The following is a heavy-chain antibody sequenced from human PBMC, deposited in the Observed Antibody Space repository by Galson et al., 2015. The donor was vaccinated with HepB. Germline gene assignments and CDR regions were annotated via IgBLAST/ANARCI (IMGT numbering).Heavy chain of an antibody. Sequence: SVKVSCKASGGAFSTYAISWVRQAPGQGLVWMGRIIPVLGTTNYAQKFQGRVSITADTSTTTAYLELSTLRSDDTAVYYCAKSRWVNFVTLFRGVIPVVLDIWGQGTMIAVSS. CDR3: AKSRWVNFVTLFRGVIPVVLDI. CDR2: IIPVLGTT. V-gene: IGHV1-69*10. J-gene: IGHJ3*02. CDR1: GGAFSTYA. D-gene: IGHD3-10*01.